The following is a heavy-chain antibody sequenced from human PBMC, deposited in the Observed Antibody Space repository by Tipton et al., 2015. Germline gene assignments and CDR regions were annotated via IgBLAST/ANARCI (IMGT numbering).Heavy chain of an antibody. V-gene: IGHV4-38-2*01. CDR1: GYSISSGYY. CDR3: ARGVGGIFEY. D-gene: IGHD3-16*01. J-gene: IGHJ4*02. Sequence: TLSLTCDVSGYSISSGYYWGWIRQPPGKGLEWIGSILHRGDTNYNPSLKSRVAISLDTSKNQFSLKLNSVTAADTAVYYCARGVGGIFEYWGQGALVTVSS. CDR2: ILHRGDT.